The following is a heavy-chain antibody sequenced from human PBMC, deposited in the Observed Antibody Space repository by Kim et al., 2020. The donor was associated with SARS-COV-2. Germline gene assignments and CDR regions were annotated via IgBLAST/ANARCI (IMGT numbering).Heavy chain of an antibody. CDR1: GGSISSSSYY. J-gene: IGHJ4*02. D-gene: IGHD6-13*01. CDR3: ARPGDYSSSWYGFDY. Sequence: SETLSLTCTVSGGSISSSSYYWGWIRQPPGKGLEWIGSIDYSGTTYYNPSLKSRVTISVDTSKNQFSLKLTSVTAADTTVYYWARPGDYSSSWYGFDYWGQGTLVTVSS. CDR2: IDYSGTT. V-gene: IGHV4-39*01.